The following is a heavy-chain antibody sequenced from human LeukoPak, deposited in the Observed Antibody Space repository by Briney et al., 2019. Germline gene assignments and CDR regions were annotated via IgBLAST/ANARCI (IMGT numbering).Heavy chain of an antibody. Sequence: GGSLRLSCAASGFTFSAYWMKWVRQAPGKGLEWVGRIKSKTDGGTTDYAAPVKGRFTISRDDSKNTLYLQMNSLKTEDTAVYYCTTELGTGTTRVDYWGQGTLVTVSS. J-gene: IGHJ4*02. V-gene: IGHV3-15*01. CDR1: GFTFSAYW. CDR2: IKSKTDGGTT. D-gene: IGHD1-1*01. CDR3: TTELGTGTTRVDY.